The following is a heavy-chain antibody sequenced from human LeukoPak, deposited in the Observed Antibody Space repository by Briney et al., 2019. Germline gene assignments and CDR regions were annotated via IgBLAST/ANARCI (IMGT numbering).Heavy chain of an antibody. V-gene: IGHV3-30*03. D-gene: IGHD2-21*02. J-gene: IGHJ4*02. CDR2: ISYDGSNK. CDR1: GFTFSSYG. CDR3: ATVVTAAYQFDY. Sequence: GGSLRLSCAASGFTFSSYGMHWVRPAPGKGLEGVAVISYDGSNKYYADSVKGRFTISRDNSKNTLYLQMNSLRAEDTAVYYCATVVTAAYQFDYWGQGTLVTVSS.